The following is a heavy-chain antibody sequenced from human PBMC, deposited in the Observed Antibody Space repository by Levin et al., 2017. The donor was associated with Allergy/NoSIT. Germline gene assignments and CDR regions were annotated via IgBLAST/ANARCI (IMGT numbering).Heavy chain of an antibody. CDR2: IYSGDTT. CDR3: ARGPESFTDYAFGV. D-gene: IGHD1-14*01. CDR1: GFTVSRNY. J-gene: IGHJ3*01. V-gene: IGHV3-53*01. Sequence: GGSLRLSCAASGFTVSRNYMSWVRQAPGKGLEWVSVIYSGDTTYYADSVKGRFTISRDSSKNTLYLQMNSLRAEDTAVYYCARGPESFTDYAFGVWGQGTMVTVSS.